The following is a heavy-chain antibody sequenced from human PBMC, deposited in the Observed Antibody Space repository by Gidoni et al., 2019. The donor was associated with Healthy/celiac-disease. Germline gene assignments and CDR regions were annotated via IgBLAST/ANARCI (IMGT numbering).Heavy chain of an antibody. Sequence: EVQLVESGGGLVQPGGSRRLYCAAAGFTFSSYWMSWVRQAPGKGLEWVANIKQDGSEKYYVDSVKGRFTISRDNAKNSLYLQMNSLRAEDTAVYYCAREGSYNWNYDGMDVWGQGTTVTVSS. V-gene: IGHV3-7*01. CDR2: IKQDGSEK. J-gene: IGHJ6*02. CDR3: AREGSYNWNYDGMDV. CDR1: GFTFSSYW. D-gene: IGHD1-7*01.